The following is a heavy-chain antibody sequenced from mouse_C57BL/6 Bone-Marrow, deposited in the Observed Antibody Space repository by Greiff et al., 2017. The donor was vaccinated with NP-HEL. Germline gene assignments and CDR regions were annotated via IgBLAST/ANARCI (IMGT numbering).Heavy chain of an antibody. D-gene: IGHD2-1*01. CDR2: IDPETGGT. CDR3: TTIYYGNLWWDFGV. J-gene: IGHJ1*03. V-gene: IGHV1-15*01. CDR1: GYTFTDYE. Sequence: QVQLQQSGAELVRPGASVTLSCKASGYTFTDYEMHWVKQTPVHGLEWIGAIDPETGGTAYNQKFKGKAILTADKSSSPAYMELRSLTSEDSAAYYGTTIYYGNLWWDFGVWGTGTTVTVAS.